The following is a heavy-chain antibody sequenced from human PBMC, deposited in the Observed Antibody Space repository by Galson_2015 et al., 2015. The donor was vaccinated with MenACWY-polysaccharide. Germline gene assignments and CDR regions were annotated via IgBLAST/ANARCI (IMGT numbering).Heavy chain of an antibody. D-gene: IGHD6-6*01. CDR1: GFTFSSYA. V-gene: IGHV3-30-3*01. CDR2: ISYDGSNK. Sequence: SLRLSCAASGFTFSSYAMHWVRQAPGKGLEWVADISYDGSNKYYADSVKGRFTISRDNSKNTLYLQMNSLRAEDTAVYYCARDRPLRYSSSVNRIAGQFDYWGQGTLVTVSS. CDR3: ARDRPLRYSSSVNRIAGQFDY. J-gene: IGHJ4*02.